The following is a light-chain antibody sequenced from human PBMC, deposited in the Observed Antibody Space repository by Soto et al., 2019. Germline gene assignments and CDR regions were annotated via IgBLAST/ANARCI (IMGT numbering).Light chain of an antibody. CDR3: TSYASGSSHVV. CDR2: DVN. J-gene: IGLJ2*01. CDR1: SSNIGGYDY. Sequence: QSALTQPASVSGSPGQSITLSCIETSSNIGGYDYVSWYQRHPGKAPKLIIYDVNNRPSGVSNRFSGSKSGNTASLTISGLQAEDEADYYCTSYASGSSHVVFGGGTKLTVL. V-gene: IGLV2-14*01.